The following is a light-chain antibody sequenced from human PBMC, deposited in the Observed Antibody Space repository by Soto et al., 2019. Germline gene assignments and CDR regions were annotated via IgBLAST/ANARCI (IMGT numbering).Light chain of an antibody. V-gene: IGLV2-23*03. Sequence: QSALTQPASVSGSPGQWITISCTGTSSDVGSYNLVSWYQQHPGKAPKLMIYEGSKRPSGVSNRFSGSKSGNTASLTISGLQAEDEADYYCCSYAGSSTFVVVFGGGTKLTVL. CDR2: EGS. CDR1: SSDVGSYNL. CDR3: CSYAGSSTFVVV. J-gene: IGLJ2*01.